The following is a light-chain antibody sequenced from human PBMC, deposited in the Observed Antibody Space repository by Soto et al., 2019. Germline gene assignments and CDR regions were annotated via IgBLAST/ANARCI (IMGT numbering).Light chain of an antibody. J-gene: IGKJ2*01. CDR2: KAS. V-gene: IGKV1-5*03. CDR1: QTVRNW. Sequence: DIQMTQSPTTLSASVGERAIITCRASQTVRNWLAWCQQKPGEAPKLLIYKASRLESGVSSRFSGSGYGTDFTLTITNLVPGDSATYFCQQYDASPLTFGQGTKLEIK. CDR3: QQYDASPLT.